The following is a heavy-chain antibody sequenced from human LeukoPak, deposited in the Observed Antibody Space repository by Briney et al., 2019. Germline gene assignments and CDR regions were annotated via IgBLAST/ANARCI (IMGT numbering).Heavy chain of an antibody. CDR1: GYTFTIYG. CDR3: AREGGDSYGLYGDYVGMDD. CDR2: ISAYNGNT. Sequence: ASVKVSYKASGYTFTIYGISWLRQAPGQGLEWMGWISAYNGNTNYAQKLQGRVTMTTDTSTSTAYMEQRSLRSDDTAVYYCAREGGDSYGLYGDYVGMDDWGQGTTVTVSS. V-gene: IGHV1-18*01. D-gene: IGHD5-18*01. J-gene: IGHJ6*02.